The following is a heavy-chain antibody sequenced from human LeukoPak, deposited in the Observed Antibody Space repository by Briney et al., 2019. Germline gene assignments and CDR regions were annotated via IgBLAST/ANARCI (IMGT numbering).Heavy chain of an antibody. Sequence: GGSLRLSCAASGFPFSSYWVHWVRQAPGKGLVWVSAISGSEGSTYYADSVKGRFTISRDNSKNTLSLQMNSLRAEDTAVYYCAKLYYDFWSGYYSTPDDAFDIWGQGTMVTVSS. CDR1: GFPFSSYW. CDR3: AKLYYDFWSGYYSTPDDAFDI. CDR2: ISGSEGST. J-gene: IGHJ3*02. D-gene: IGHD3-3*01. V-gene: IGHV3-23*01.